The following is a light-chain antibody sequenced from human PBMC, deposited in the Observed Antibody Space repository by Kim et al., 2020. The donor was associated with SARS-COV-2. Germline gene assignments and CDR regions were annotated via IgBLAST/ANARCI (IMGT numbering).Light chain of an antibody. Sequence: GHAVTISCSGTDSDVGEHNYVSWYQQLPGKAPKLMIYDVDRRPSGIPDRFSGSKSGNTASLTVSGLQAADEGDYYCCSYTGSYPVIFGGGTQLTVL. CDR2: DVD. CDR3: CSYTGSYPVI. CDR1: DSDVGEHNY. J-gene: IGLJ2*01. V-gene: IGLV2-11*02.